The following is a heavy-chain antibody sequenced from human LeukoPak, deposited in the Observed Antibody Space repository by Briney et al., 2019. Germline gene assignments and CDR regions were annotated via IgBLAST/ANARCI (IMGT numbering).Heavy chain of an antibody. CDR3: ASGGNFLGAADYFDY. Sequence: SETLSLTCTVSGGSINNYYWSWVRQPPGKGLEWIGYIYYSGSTSYNPSLKSRVTISVDTSENQFSLKLSSVTAADTAVYFCASGGNFLGAADYFDYWGQGALVTVSS. CDR2: IYYSGST. V-gene: IGHV4-59*12. CDR1: GGSINNYY. J-gene: IGHJ4*02. D-gene: IGHD4-23*01.